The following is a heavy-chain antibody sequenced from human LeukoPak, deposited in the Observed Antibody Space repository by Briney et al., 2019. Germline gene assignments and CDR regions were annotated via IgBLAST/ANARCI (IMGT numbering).Heavy chain of an antibody. J-gene: IGHJ4*02. V-gene: IGHV4-34*01. D-gene: IGHD2-15*01. CDR1: GGSFSGYY. CDR3: AGQCSGGSCYSPSSHFDY. Sequence: PSETLSLTCAVYGGSFSGYYWSWIRQPPGKGLEWIGEINHSGSTNYNPSLKSRVTISVDTSKNQFSLKLSSVTAADTAVYYCAGQCSGGSCYSPSSHFDYWGQGTLVTVSS. CDR2: INHSGST.